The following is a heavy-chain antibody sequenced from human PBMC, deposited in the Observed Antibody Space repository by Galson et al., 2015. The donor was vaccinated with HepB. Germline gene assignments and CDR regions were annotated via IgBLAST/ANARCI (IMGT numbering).Heavy chain of an antibody. J-gene: IGHJ4*02. CDR1: GFTFSSYG. CDR3: ARELARAWRSSSWYSSPDY. CDR2: IWYDGSNK. D-gene: IGHD6-13*01. V-gene: IGHV3-33*08. Sequence: SLRLSCAASGFTFSSYGMHWVRQAPGKGLEWVAVIWYDGSNKYYADSAKGRFTISRDNSKNTLYLQMNSLRAEDTAVYYCARELARAWRSSSWYSSPDYWGQGTLVTVSS.